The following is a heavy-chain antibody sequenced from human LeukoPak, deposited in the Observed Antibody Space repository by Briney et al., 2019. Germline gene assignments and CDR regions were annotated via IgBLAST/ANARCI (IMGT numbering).Heavy chain of an antibody. CDR2: IWYDGSNK. J-gene: IGHJ4*02. D-gene: IGHD1-26*01. V-gene: IGHV3-33*01. Sequence: GGSLRLSCAASGSTFSSYGMHWVRQAPGKGLEWVAVIWYDGSNKYYADSVKGRFTISRDNSKNTLYLQMNSLRAEDTAVYYCARGTGDSGGASFDYWGQGTLVTVSS. CDR3: ARGTGDSGGASFDY. CDR1: GSTFSSYG.